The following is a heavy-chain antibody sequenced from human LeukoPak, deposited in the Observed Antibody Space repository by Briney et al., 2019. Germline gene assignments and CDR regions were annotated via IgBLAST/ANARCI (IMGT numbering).Heavy chain of an antibody. V-gene: IGHV3-66*01. CDR3: AARSGYYSGFDY. CDR2: IYSGGST. CDR1: GFTVSSNY. J-gene: IGHJ4*02. Sequence: TGGSLRLSCAASGFTVSSNYMSWVRQAPGKGLEWVSVIYSGGSTYYADSVKGRFTISRDNSKNTLYLQMNSLRAEDTAVYYCAARSGYYSGFDYWTREPWSPSPQ. D-gene: IGHD3-22*01.